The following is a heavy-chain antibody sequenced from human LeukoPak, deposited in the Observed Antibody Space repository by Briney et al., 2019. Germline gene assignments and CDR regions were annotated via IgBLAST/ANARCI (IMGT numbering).Heavy chain of an antibody. CDR2: ISSSSSYL. Sequence: GGSLRLSCAASGFTFSSYSMNWVRQAPGKGLEWVSSISSSSSYLYYADSVKGRLTISRDNAKNSLYLQMNSLRAEDTAVYYCALGARGAFDIWGQGTMVTVSS. D-gene: IGHD1-26*01. V-gene: IGHV3-21*01. J-gene: IGHJ3*02. CDR3: ALGARGAFDI. CDR1: GFTFSSYS.